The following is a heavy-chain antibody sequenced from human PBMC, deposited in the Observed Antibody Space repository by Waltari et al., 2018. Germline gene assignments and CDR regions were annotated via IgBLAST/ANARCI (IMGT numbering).Heavy chain of an antibody. Sequence: QVQLQESGPGLVKPSQTLSLTCTVSGGSITSGSYYWTWIRRPAGKGLEWIGRIYPSGSTNYSPSLNSRVTISVDTSKNQFSLKLSSVTAADTAVYYCARGGWHYFDYWGQGTLVTVSS. J-gene: IGHJ4*02. CDR2: IYPSGST. V-gene: IGHV4-61*02. D-gene: IGHD3-22*01. CDR3: ARGGWHYFDY. CDR1: GGSITSGSYY.